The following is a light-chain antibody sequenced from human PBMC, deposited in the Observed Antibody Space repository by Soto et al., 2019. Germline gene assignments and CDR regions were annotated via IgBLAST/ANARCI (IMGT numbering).Light chain of an antibody. CDR1: QSVSSSY. Sequence: EIVMTQSPATLSVSTGERASLSFTASQSVSSSYLAWYQQKPGQAPRLLIYGASSRATGIPDRFSGSGSGTDFTLTISRLEPEDFAVYYCQQYGSSRLTFGGGTKVDIK. V-gene: IGKV3-20*01. CDR3: QQYGSSRLT. J-gene: IGKJ4*01. CDR2: GAS.